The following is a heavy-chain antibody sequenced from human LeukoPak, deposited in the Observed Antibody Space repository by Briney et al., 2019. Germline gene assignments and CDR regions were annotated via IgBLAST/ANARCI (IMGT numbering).Heavy chain of an antibody. CDR3: ARDARAASALDY. J-gene: IGHJ4*02. CDR2: INAGNGNT. CDR1: GYTFTSYA. V-gene: IGHV1-3*01. Sequence: ASVKVSCKASGYTFTSYAMHWVRQAPGQRLEWMGWINAGNGNTKYSQKFQGRVTITRDTSASTAYMELSSLRSEDTAVYYCARDARAASALDYWGQGTLVTVSS. D-gene: IGHD3-10*01.